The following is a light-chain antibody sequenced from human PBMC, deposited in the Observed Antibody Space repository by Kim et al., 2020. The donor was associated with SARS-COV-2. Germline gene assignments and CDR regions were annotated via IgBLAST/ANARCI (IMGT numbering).Light chain of an antibody. CDR3: QVWDSPSDHLV. V-gene: IGLV3-21*04. J-gene: IGLJ3*02. CDR1: NIVSKS. Sequence: APGQTATITCGGNNIVSKSVHRYQQKPGEAHSVVIYYDSDRRSGIPERFSGSESGKTATLSISGVDDGDEADYYCQVWDSPSDHLVFGGGTQLTVL. CDR2: YDS.